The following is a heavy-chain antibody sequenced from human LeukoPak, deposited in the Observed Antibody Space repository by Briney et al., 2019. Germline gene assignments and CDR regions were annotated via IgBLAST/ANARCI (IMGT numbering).Heavy chain of an antibody. CDR3: AKDRPGLDH. Sequence: GGSLRLSCAASGFTFSSYGMHWVRQAPGKGLEWVAVISYDGSNKYYADSVKGRFTISRDNSKNTLYLQMNSLRADDTAVYYCAKDRPGLDHWGQGALVTVSS. V-gene: IGHV3-30*18. CDR1: GFTFSSYG. J-gene: IGHJ4*02. CDR2: ISYDGSNK.